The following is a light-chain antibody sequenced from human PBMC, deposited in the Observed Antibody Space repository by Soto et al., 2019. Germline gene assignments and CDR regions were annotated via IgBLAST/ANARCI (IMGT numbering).Light chain of an antibody. CDR1: QSVSSSY. Sequence: EVVMTQSPATLSASPGERVSLSCRASQSVSSSYLAWYQQKPGQAPRLVIYGASSRATGIPARFSGSGSGTDFTLTISSLEPEDFALYYCQQRSNWPITFGQGTRLEIK. J-gene: IGKJ5*01. CDR2: GAS. CDR3: QQRSNWPIT. V-gene: IGKV3D-20*02.